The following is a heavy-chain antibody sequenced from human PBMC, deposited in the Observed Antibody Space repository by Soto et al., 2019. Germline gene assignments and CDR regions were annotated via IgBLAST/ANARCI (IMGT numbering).Heavy chain of an antibody. Sequence: QVQLQQWGAGLLKPSETLSLTCAVYGGSFSGYYWSWIRQPPGKGLEWIGEINHSGSTNYNPSLKSRVTIAVDTSKNQFSLKLSSVTAADTAVYYCARGRGRGGCISTSCPPWFDPWGQGTLVTVSS. V-gene: IGHV4-34*01. CDR3: ARGRGRGGCISTSCPPWFDP. D-gene: IGHD2-2*01. CDR2: INHSGST. CDR1: GGSFSGYY. J-gene: IGHJ5*02.